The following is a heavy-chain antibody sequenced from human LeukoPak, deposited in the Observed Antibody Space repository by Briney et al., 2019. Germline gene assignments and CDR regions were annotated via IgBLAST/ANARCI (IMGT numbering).Heavy chain of an antibody. V-gene: IGHV3-53*01. CDR2: LYTTGFS. CDR3: AKSPSVGYYTRSLFYFQS. J-gene: IGHJ4*02. CDR1: GFTVTNY. D-gene: IGHD2-8*02. Sequence: PGGSLRLSCAASGFTVTNYMSWVRQAPGKGLEWVSVLYTTGFSDYADSVKGRFTISRDNSKNTVYLQMSIVRAEDTAIYYRAKSPSVGYYTRSLFYFQSWGQGTLVTVSS.